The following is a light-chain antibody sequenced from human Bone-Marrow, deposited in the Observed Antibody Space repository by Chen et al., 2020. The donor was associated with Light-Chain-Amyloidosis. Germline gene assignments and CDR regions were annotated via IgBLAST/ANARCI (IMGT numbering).Light chain of an antibody. CDR3: QQYNNWPPYT. J-gene: IGKJ2*01. Sequence: ELVMPQSPATLSLSPGERATAPCRATYRITSNLAWYQQRPGQAPRLLIYGASTRATGVPARFSGSGSGTSFTLTISSLQPEDFGFYFCQQYNNWPPYTFGQGTKLEI. CDR2: GAS. CDR1: YRITSN. V-gene: IGKV3-15*01.